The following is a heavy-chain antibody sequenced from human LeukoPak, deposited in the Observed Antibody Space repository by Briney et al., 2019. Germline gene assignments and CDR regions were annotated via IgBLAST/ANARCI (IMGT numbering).Heavy chain of an antibody. CDR3: ARGRGLGEFAVASFDS. D-gene: IGHD6-19*01. Sequence: GGSLRLSCAGSGFSFTGCWMHWVRQTPGKALVWISRLYSDGRSLTYADSVKGRFTISRDNAKNMLYLQMNSLRADDTGVYYCARGRGLGEFAVASFDSWGRGTLVTVSS. CDR2: LYSDGRSL. V-gene: IGHV3-74*01. J-gene: IGHJ4*02. CDR1: GFSFTGCW.